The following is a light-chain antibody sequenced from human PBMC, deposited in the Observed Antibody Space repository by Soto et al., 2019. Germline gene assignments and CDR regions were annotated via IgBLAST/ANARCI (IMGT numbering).Light chain of an antibody. V-gene: IGKV3-11*01. CDR1: QSVSSL. Sequence: EIVLTQSPATLSLSPGERATLSCRASQSVSSLLAWYQQKPGQAPRLLIYDASCRATGIPTRFSGSGSGTDFTLTISSLEPEDFAVYYCQQRSNWPLTFGGGTKVEIK. CDR2: DAS. CDR3: QQRSNWPLT. J-gene: IGKJ4*01.